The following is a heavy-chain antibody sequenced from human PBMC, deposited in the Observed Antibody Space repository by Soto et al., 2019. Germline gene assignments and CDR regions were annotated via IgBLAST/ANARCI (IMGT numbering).Heavy chain of an antibody. J-gene: IGHJ3*02. Sequence: GGSLRLSCAASGFTFSSYSMNWVRQAPGKGLEWVSYISSSSSTIYYADSVKGRFTISRDNAKNSLYLQMNSLRAEDTAVYYCARDQAYYDYIWGSYRTTHPHDAFDIWGQGTMVTVSS. CDR2: ISSSSSTI. CDR1: GFTFSSYS. CDR3: ARDQAYYDYIWGSYRTTHPHDAFDI. V-gene: IGHV3-48*01. D-gene: IGHD3-16*02.